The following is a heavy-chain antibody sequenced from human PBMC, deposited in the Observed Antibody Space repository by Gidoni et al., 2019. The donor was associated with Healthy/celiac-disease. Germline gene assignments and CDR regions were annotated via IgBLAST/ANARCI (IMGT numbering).Heavy chain of an antibody. V-gene: IGHV2-26*01. CDR3: ARLTDGYSYGYGFDAFDI. J-gene: IGHJ3*02. Sequence: QVPLTESGPVLVTPTETLTLTCTVSGFSLSNARMGVSWIRQPPGKALEWLAHIFSNDEKSYSTSLKSRLTISKDTSKSQVVLTMTNMDPVDTATYYCARLTDGYSYGYGFDAFDIWGQGTMVTVSS. CDR2: IFSNDEK. D-gene: IGHD5-18*01. CDR1: GFSLSNARMG.